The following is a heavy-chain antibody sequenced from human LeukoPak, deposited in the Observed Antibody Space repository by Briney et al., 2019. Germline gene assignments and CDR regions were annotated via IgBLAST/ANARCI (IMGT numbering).Heavy chain of an antibody. V-gene: IGHV1-2*04. D-gene: IGHD6-13*01. CDR1: GGTFSSYA. J-gene: IGHJ6*02. CDR2: INPNSGGT. Sequence: ASVKVSCKASGGTFSSYAISWVRQAPGQGLEWMGWINPNSGGTNYAQKFQGWVTMTRDTSISTAYMELSRLRSDDTAVYYCARDHQYSSSWYNYYYGMDVWGQGTTVTVSS. CDR3: ARDHQYSSSWYNYYYGMDV.